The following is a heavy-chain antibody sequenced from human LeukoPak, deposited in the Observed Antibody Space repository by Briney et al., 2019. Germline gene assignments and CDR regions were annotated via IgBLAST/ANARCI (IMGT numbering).Heavy chain of an antibody. J-gene: IGHJ4*02. V-gene: IGHV4-4*07. CDR3: AREPLARGYSGYDGGDTFDY. D-gene: IGHD5-12*01. CDR2: IYTSGST. Sequence: SSETLSLTCTVSGGSISSYYWSWIRQPAGKGLEWIGRIYTSGSTNYNPSLKSRVTRSVDTSKNQFSLKLSSVTAADTAVYYCAREPLARGYSGYDGGDTFDYWGQGTLVTVSS. CDR1: GGSISSYY.